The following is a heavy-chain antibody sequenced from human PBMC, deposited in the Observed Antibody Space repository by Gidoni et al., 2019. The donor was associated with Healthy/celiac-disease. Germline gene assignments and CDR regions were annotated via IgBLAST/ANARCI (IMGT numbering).Heavy chain of an antibody. D-gene: IGHD5-18*01. V-gene: IGHV4-31*03. CDR1: GGSISSGGYY. J-gene: IGHJ6*02. CDR3: ARERDTGTYYYGMDV. CDR2: SYYSGST. Sequence: QVQLQESGPGLVKPSQTLSLTCTVSGGSISSGGYYWIWIRQHPGKGLEWIGYSYYSGSTYYNPSLKSRVTISADTSKNQFSLKLSSVTAADTAVYYCARERDTGTYYYGMDVWGQGTTVTVSS.